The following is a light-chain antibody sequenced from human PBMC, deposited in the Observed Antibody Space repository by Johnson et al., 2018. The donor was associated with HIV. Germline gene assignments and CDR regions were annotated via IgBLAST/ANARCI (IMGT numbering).Light chain of an antibody. Sequence: QSVLTQPPSVSAAPGQKVTISCSGSSSNIGNNYVSWYQQLPGTAPKLLIYENNKRPSGIPDRFSGSKSGTSAPLGITGLQNGDEADYYCGAWDSSLSAYVFGTGTKVTVL. J-gene: IGLJ1*01. V-gene: IGLV1-51*02. CDR2: ENN. CDR1: SSNIGNNY. CDR3: GAWDSSLSAYV.